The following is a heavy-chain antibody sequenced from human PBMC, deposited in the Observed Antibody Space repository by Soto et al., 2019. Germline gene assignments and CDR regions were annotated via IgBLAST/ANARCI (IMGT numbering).Heavy chain of an antibody. CDR2: IYYSGST. CDR3: ARHVGRTGSSGWYPQVDY. CDR1: GGSISSSSYY. J-gene: IGHJ4*02. Sequence: QLQLQESGPGLVKPSETLSLTCTVSGGSISSSSYYWGWIRQPPGKGLEWIGSIYYSGSTYYNPSLKSRDTISVDTSKNQFSLKLSSVTAADTAVYYFARHVGRTGSSGWYPQVDYWGQGTLVTVSS. V-gene: IGHV4-39*01. D-gene: IGHD6-19*01.